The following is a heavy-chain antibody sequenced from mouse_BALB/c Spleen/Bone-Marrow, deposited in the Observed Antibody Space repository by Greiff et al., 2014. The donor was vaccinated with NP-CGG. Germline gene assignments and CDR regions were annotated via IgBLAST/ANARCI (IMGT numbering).Heavy chain of an antibody. CDR1: GYTFTNYW. CDR3: ARGRTTVVSDY. CDR2: IEPSDSYT. Sequence: QVQLQQSGAEVVKPGASVKVSCEASGYTFTNYWMQWVKQRPGQGLEWIGEIEPSDSYTNYNQDFKGKATLTVDKSSSTAYMQLSSLTSEDSAVYYCARGRTTVVSDYWGQGTSLTVSS. J-gene: IGHJ2*02. V-gene: IGHV1-69*02. D-gene: IGHD1-1*01.